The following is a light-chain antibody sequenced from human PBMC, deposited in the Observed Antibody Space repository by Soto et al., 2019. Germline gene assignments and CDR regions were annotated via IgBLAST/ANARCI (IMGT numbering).Light chain of an antibody. V-gene: IGKV3-20*01. J-gene: IGKJ1*01. CDR1: QSVSSSY. Sequence: EIVFTHSPGTLSFSPVERATLSCRASQSVSSSYLAWYQQTPGQAPRLLVYDTSYRATGVPDRFSGSGSGTDFTLTISRLEPEDSAVYYCQQYDSSPWTFGQGTKVDI. CDR3: QQYDSSPWT. CDR2: DTS.